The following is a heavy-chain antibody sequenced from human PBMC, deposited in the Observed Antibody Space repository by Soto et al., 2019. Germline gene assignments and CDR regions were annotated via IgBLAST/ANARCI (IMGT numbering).Heavy chain of an antibody. CDR2: INSDGSST. V-gene: IGHV3-74*01. Sequence: GGSLRLSCAASGFTFSSYWMHWVRQAPGKGLVWVSRINSDGSSTSYADSVKGRFTISRDNAKNTLYLQMNSLRAEDTAVYYCARERITMVRGVPYYYYGMDVWGQGTTVTVSS. CDR1: GFTFSSYW. D-gene: IGHD3-10*01. CDR3: ARERITMVRGVPYYYYGMDV. J-gene: IGHJ6*02.